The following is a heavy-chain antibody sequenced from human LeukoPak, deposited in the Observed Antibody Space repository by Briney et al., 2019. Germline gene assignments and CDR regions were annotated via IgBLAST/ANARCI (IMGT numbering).Heavy chain of an antibody. CDR1: GFTFNDYA. J-gene: IGHJ3*02. CDR2: ISYDGGNT. CDR3: ARDGDYSSSWGAFDI. D-gene: IGHD6-13*01. Sequence: GRSLRLSCTASGFTFNDYAVHWVRQAPGKGLEWVAVISYDGGNTYYPDSVKGRFTISRDNSKNTVYLQMNSLRAEDTAVYYCARDGDYSSSWGAFDIWGQGTMVTVSS. V-gene: IGHV3-30-3*01.